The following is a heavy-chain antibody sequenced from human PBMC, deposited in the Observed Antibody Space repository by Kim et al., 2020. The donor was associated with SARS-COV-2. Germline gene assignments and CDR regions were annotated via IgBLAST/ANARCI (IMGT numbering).Heavy chain of an antibody. D-gene: IGHD6-13*01. CDR1: GGSFSGYY. Sequence: SETLSLTCAVYGGSFSGYYWSWIRQPPGKGLEWIGEINHSGSTNYNPSLKSRVTISVDTSKNQFSLKLSSVTAADTAVYYCASLNGKYSSSWYNYYYYGMDVWGQGTTVTVSS. CDR2: INHSGST. J-gene: IGHJ6*02. CDR3: ASLNGKYSSSWYNYYYYGMDV. V-gene: IGHV4-34*01.